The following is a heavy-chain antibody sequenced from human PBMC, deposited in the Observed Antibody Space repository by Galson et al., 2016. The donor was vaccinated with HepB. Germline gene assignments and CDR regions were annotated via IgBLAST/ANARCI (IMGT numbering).Heavy chain of an antibody. J-gene: IGHJ4*02. CDR1: GFSLSTSGVG. Sequence: PALVKPTQTLTLTCTFSGFSLSTSGVGVGWIRQPPGKALEWLALIYWDDDKRYSPSLQTSLTITKDTSKNQVVLTMTNMDPVDTATYFCARDFRDGYNTHFDYWGQGTLVTVSS. V-gene: IGHV2-5*02. D-gene: IGHD5-24*01. CDR2: IYWDDDK. CDR3: ARDFRDGYNTHFDY.